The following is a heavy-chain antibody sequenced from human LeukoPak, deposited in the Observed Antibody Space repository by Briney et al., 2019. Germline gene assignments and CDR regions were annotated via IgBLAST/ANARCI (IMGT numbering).Heavy chain of an antibody. CDR3: ARFSGYTYGYDY. V-gene: IGHV4-39*01. CDR1: GGSISSSSSY. Sequence: SETLSLTCTVSGGSISSSSSYWGWIRQPPGKGLEWIGTTYNSWRSYHNPSLKSRVTISGDTSKNQFSLKVTSVTAADAAVYYCARFSGYTYGYDYWGQGTLVTVSS. CDR2: TYNSWRS. J-gene: IGHJ4*02. D-gene: IGHD5-18*01.